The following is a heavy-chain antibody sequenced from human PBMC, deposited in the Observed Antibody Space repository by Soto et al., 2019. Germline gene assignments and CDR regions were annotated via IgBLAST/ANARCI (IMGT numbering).Heavy chain of an antibody. V-gene: IGHV3-49*04. J-gene: IGHJ6*02. Sequence: EVQLVESGGGLVQPGRSLRLSCTASGFTFGDYAMSWVRQAPGKGLEWVGFIRSKAYGGTTEYAASVKGRFTISRDDSKSIAYLQMNSLKTEDTAVYYCTRDIAAAGTIETGVYYYYGMDVWGQGTTVTVSS. CDR3: TRDIAAAGTIETGVYYYYGMDV. CDR2: IRSKAYGGTT. CDR1: GFTFGDYA. D-gene: IGHD6-13*01.